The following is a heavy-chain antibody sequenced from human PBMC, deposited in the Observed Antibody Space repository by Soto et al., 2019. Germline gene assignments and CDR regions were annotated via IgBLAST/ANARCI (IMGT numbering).Heavy chain of an antibody. CDR1: GFTFSGHW. J-gene: IGHJ4*02. D-gene: IGHD1-1*01. CDR3: TGDQSRTATTGDFDS. CDR2: IKQDGTET. Sequence: EVQLVESGGGWVQPGGSLRLSCAASGFTFSGHWMTWVRRAPGKGLEWVANIKQDGTETHYVGSVRCRFTTSRDNAKNSLYMQMHSLRAEATAVYYCTGDQSRTATTGDFDSWGQGTLATVSS. V-gene: IGHV3-7*05.